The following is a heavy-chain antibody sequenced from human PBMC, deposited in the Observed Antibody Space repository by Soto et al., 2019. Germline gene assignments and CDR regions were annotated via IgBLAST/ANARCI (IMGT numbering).Heavy chain of an antibody. Sequence: SETLSLTCSVSGGSISSSPYRWGWIRQPPGKGLEWIGSLSYSGSTYYNPSLESRVTISVDTSKNHFSLRLTSVIAADTAVYYCARPVGSSSGYNWFDPWGQGTLVTVSS. CDR2: LSYSGST. J-gene: IGHJ5*02. D-gene: IGHD6-6*01. CDR3: ARPVGSSSGYNWFDP. V-gene: IGHV4-39*02. CDR1: GGSISSSPYR.